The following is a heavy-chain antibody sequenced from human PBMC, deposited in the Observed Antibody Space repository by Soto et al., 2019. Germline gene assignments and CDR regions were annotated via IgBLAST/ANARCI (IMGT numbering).Heavy chain of an antibody. Sequence: PGESLKISWKCAGYSFTSYLSGWVRQMPGKGLEWMGIIYPGDSDTRYSPSFQGQVTISADKSISTAYLQWSSLKASDTAMYYCARQNDYGDYEAFDIWGQGTMVTVSS. CDR3: ARQNDYGDYEAFDI. V-gene: IGHV5-51*01. D-gene: IGHD4-17*01. J-gene: IGHJ3*02. CDR2: IYPGDSDT. CDR1: GYSFTSYL.